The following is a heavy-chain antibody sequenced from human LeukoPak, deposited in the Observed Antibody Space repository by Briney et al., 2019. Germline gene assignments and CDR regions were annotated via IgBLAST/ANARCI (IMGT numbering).Heavy chain of an antibody. Sequence: GGSLRLPCAASGFTFSDYYMSWIRQAPGKGLEWVSSISSSSSYIYYADSVKGRFTISRDNAKNSLYLQMNSLRAEDTAVYYCARFYYYDSSGLNDAFDIWGQGTKVTVSS. CDR3: ARFYYYDSSGLNDAFDI. J-gene: IGHJ3*02. CDR2: ISSSSSYI. V-gene: IGHV3-11*06. CDR1: GFTFSDYY. D-gene: IGHD3-22*01.